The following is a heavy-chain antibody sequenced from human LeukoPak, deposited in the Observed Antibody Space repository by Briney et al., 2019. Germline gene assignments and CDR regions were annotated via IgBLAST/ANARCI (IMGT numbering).Heavy chain of an antibody. CDR2: IYYSGST. CDR3: ARVTTIFGVVTDY. D-gene: IGHD3-3*01. Sequence: SETLSLTCTVSGDSVSSSSYYWGWIRQPPGKELEWIGSIYYSGSTYYNPSLKSRVTISVDTSKNQFSLKLSSVTAADTAVYYCARVTTIFGVVTDYWGQGTLVTVSS. V-gene: IGHV4-39*07. J-gene: IGHJ4*02. CDR1: GDSVSSSSYY.